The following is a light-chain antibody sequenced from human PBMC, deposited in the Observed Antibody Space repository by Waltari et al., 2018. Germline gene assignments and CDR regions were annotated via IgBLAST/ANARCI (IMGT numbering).Light chain of an antibody. Sequence: IVLPQSPGTMSLSPGERATLSCRASQSVGRSLAWYQQKPGQAPRLLIYGASNRATGIPDRFSGSGFATDFSLTISRLEPEDFAVYYCQKYESLPATFGQGTKVEIK. CDR2: GAS. CDR1: QSVGRS. CDR3: QKYESLPAT. J-gene: IGKJ1*01. V-gene: IGKV3-20*01.